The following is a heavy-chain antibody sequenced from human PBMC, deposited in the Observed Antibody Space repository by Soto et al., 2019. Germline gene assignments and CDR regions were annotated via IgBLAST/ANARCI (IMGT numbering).Heavy chain of an antibody. J-gene: IGHJ6*02. CDR2: ISGSGGST. Sequence: GGSLRLSCAASGFTFSSYAMSWVRQAPGKGLEWVSAISGSGGSTYYADSVKGRFTISRDNSKNTLYLQMNSLRAEDTAVYYCAKYQGSGWYGAWYYYGMDVWGQGTTVTVSS. V-gene: IGHV3-23*01. D-gene: IGHD6-19*01. CDR3: AKYQGSGWYGAWYYYGMDV. CDR1: GFTFSSYA.